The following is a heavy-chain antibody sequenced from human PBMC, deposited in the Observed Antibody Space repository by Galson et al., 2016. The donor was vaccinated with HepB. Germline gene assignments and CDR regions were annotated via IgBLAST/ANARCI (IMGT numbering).Heavy chain of an antibody. CDR3: VHYPQGHFGVGAY. CDR1: GFSLSTSGVG. J-gene: IGHJ4*02. CDR2: MYWDEDK. D-gene: IGHD3-3*01. Sequence: PALVKPTQTLTLTCTFSGFSLSTSGVGVAWIRQPPGKALEWLRIMYWDEDKRYSPNLNNRGAISKDSSKNQVVLTMTNVDPADTATYYCVHYPQGHFGVGAYWGQGTLVIVSS. V-gene: IGHV2-5*02.